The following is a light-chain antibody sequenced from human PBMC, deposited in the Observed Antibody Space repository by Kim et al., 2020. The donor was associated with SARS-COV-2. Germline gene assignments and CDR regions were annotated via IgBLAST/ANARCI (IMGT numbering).Light chain of an antibody. Sequence: EIVMTQSPATLSVSPGERATLSCRASQSVSRNLAWYQQKPGQAPRLLIYGASTRATGIPARFSGSGSGTEFTLTISSLQSEDFAVYYCQQYGLTFGGGTKLEI. CDR3: QQYGLT. J-gene: IGKJ4*01. CDR1: QSVSRN. CDR2: GAS. V-gene: IGKV3-15*01.